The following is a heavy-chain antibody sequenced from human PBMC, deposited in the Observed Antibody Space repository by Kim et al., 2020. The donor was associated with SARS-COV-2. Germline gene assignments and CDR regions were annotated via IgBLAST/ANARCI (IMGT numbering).Heavy chain of an antibody. D-gene: IGHD6-13*01. CDR3: ARTNYRLSSSWYFDY. J-gene: IGHJ4*02. V-gene: IGHV6-1*01. Sequence: VSVKSRLTINPDTSKSQFSLQLNSVTPEDTAVYYCARTNYRLSSSWYFDYWGQGTLVTVSS.